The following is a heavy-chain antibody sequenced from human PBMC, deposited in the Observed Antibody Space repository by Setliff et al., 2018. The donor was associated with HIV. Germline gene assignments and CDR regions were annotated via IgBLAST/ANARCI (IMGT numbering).Heavy chain of an antibody. CDR3: ATRAYDSRGYLRSRVSGAAFDI. CDR2: FDPQYDKT. D-gene: IGHD3-22*01. CDR1: GYTLTELS. J-gene: IGHJ3*02. V-gene: IGHV1-24*01. Sequence: ASVKVSCKVSGYTLTELSIHWVRQAPGKGLEWMGGFDPQYDKTFYAQKFQGRVTMSEDTSTDTAYMELSSRRSEDTAVCYCATRAYDSRGYLRSRVSGAAFDIWGQGTMVTVSS.